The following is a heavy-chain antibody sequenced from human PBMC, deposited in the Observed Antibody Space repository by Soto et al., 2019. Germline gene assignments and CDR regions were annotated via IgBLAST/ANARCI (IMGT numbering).Heavy chain of an antibody. D-gene: IGHD6-13*01. J-gene: IGHJ4*02. CDR1: GYTFTGYY. CDR2: INPNSGGT. CDR3: ARDSGLVRSSWYYPCDY. V-gene: IGHV1-2*02. Sequence: ASVKVSCKASGYTFTGYYMHWVRQAPGQGLEWMGWINPNSGGTNYAQKFQGRVTMTRDTSISTAYMELSRLRSDDTAVYYCARDSGLVRSSWYYPCDYWGQGTLVTVSS.